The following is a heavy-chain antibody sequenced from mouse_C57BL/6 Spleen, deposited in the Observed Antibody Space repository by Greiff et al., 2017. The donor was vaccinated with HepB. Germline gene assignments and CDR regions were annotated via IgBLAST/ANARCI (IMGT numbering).Heavy chain of an antibody. CDR1: GFTFSDYG. V-gene: IGHV5-17*01. CDR2: ISSGSSTI. Sequence: EVNVVESGGGLVKPGGSLKLSCAASGFTFSDYGMHWVRQAPEKGLEWVAYISSGSSTIYYADTVKGRFTISRDNAKNTLFLQMTSLRSEDTAMYYCARDHYYGSSSYAMDYWGQGTSVTVSS. CDR3: ARDHYYGSSSYAMDY. D-gene: IGHD1-1*01. J-gene: IGHJ4*01.